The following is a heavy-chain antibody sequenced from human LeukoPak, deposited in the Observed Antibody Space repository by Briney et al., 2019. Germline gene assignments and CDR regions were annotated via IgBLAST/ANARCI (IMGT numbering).Heavy chain of an antibody. V-gene: IGHV1-69*06. D-gene: IGHD5-18*01. CDR3: ARDRRYRYSYAPDAFDI. CDR2: IIPIFGTA. Sequence: ASVKVSCKASGGTFSSYAISWVRQAPGQGLEWMGGIIPIFGTANYAQKFQGRVTITADKSTSTAYMELSSLRSEDTAVYYCARDRRYRYSYAPDAFDIWGQGTMVTVSS. J-gene: IGHJ3*02. CDR1: GGTFSSYA.